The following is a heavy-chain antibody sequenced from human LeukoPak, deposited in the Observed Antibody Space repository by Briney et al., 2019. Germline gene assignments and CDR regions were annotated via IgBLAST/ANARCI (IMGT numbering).Heavy chain of an antibody. J-gene: IGHJ4*02. D-gene: IGHD5-24*01. V-gene: IGHV4-34*01. Sequence: KPSETLSLTCAVYGGSFSGYYWSWLRQPPVKGLEWIGEINHSGSTNYNPSLKSRVTISVDTSKNQFSLKLSSVTAGDTAVYYCARVGRWLQLSYYFDYWGQGTLVTVSS. CDR2: INHSGST. CDR3: ARVGRWLQLSYYFDY. CDR1: GGSFSGYY.